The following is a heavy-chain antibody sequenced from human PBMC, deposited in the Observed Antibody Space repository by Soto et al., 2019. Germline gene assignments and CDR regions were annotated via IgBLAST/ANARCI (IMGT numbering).Heavy chain of an antibody. V-gene: IGHV1-69*12. CDR1: GGTFSSYA. D-gene: IGHD3-9*01. CDR2: IIPIFGTA. J-gene: IGHJ6*02. Sequence: QVQLVQSGAEVKKPGSSMKVSCKASGGTFSSYAISWVRQAPGQGLEWMGGIIPIFGTANYAQKFQGRVTIIADESTSTAYMELSSLRSEDTAVFYCASNNNVLTGSYYYGMDVWGQGTTVTVSS. CDR3: ASNNNVLTGSYYYGMDV.